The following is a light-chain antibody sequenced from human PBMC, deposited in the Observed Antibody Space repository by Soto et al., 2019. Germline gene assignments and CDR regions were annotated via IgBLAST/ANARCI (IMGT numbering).Light chain of an antibody. CDR2: YDD. Sequence: QSVLTQPPSVSEAPRQRVTISCSGSSSNIGSNAVNWYQQLPGKAPKLLIYYDDLLPSGVSDRFSGSKSGTSASLAISGLQSEHEAHYFCAAWDDSLKGWVFGGGTQLTVL. J-gene: IGLJ3*02. CDR1: SSNIGSNA. CDR3: AAWDDSLKGWV. V-gene: IGLV1-36*01.